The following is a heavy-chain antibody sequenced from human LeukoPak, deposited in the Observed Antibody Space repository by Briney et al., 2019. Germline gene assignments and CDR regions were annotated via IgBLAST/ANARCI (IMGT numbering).Heavy chain of an antibody. D-gene: IGHD3-22*01. J-gene: IGHJ4*02. CDR2: IYFSGSI. Sequence: PSETLSLTCAVSGYSIGSGYYWGWIRQPPGKGLEWVGSIYFSGSIYYNPSLKSRATISLDTSKNQFSLKLSSVTAADTAVYYCARHRLYDSTGYYYDFDYWGQGTLVTVSS. V-gene: IGHV4-38-2*01. CDR3: ARHRLYDSTGYYYDFDY. CDR1: GYSIGSGYY.